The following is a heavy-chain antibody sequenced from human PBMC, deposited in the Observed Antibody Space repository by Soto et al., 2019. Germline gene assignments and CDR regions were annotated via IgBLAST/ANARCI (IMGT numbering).Heavy chain of an antibody. Sequence: GGSLRLSCAASGFTFSSYSMNWVRQAPGKGLEWVSYISSSSSTIYYADSVKGRFTISRDNAKNSLYLQMNSLRAEDTAVYYCARDEGPDIVVVPAAMPSPTNFDYWGQGTLVTVSS. D-gene: IGHD2-2*01. CDR2: ISSSSSTI. CDR3: ARDEGPDIVVVPAAMPSPTNFDY. V-gene: IGHV3-48*01. CDR1: GFTFSSYS. J-gene: IGHJ4*02.